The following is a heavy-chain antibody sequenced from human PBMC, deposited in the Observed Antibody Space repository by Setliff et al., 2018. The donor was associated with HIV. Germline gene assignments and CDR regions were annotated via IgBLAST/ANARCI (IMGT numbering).Heavy chain of an antibody. CDR2: IYHSGST. Sequence: PSETLSLTCGVSGYSISRGYYWGWIRQPPGRGLEWIGNIYHSGSTCYNPSLKSRVTIAVDTSKNQFSLNLSAVTAADTAVYYCARGSVFWDRGNHYQYMDVWAKGTTVTVSS. CDR3: ARGSVFWDRGNHYQYMDV. CDR1: GYSISRGYY. J-gene: IGHJ6*03. V-gene: IGHV4-38-2*01. D-gene: IGHD3-10*01.